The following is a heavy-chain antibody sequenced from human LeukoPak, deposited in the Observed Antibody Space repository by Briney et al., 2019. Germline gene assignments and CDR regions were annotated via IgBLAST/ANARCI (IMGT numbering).Heavy chain of an antibody. Sequence: SETLSLTCTVSGGSISSSSYYWGWIRQPPGKGLEWIGSIYYSGSTYYNPSLKSRVTISVDTSKNQFSLKLSSVTAADTAVYYCARHLDYDLLFDPWGQGTLVTVSS. V-gene: IGHV4-39*01. CDR1: GGSISSSSYY. J-gene: IGHJ5*02. D-gene: IGHD3-3*01. CDR3: ARHLDYDLLFDP. CDR2: IYYSGST.